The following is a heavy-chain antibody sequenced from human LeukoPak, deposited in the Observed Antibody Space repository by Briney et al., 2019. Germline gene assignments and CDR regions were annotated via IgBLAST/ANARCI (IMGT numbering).Heavy chain of an antibody. CDR3: ARDAGNSGYGCDL. D-gene: IGHD5-12*01. CDR2: IYSGGST. J-gene: IGHJ5*02. V-gene: IGHV3-53*01. Sequence: GGSLRLSCAASGFTVSSNYMSWVRQAPGKGLEWVSVIYSGGSTYYADSVKGRFTISRDNARNSLYLQMNNLRGEDTAIYYCARDAGNSGYGCDLWGQGTLVTVSS. CDR1: GFTVSSNY.